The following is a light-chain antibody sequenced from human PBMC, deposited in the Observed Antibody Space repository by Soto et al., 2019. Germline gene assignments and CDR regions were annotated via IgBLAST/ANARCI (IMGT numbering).Light chain of an antibody. V-gene: IGLV2-14*01. Sequence: QSALTQPASVSGSPGQSITISCTGTSSDVGGYNYVSWYQQHPGKAPKLMIYEVSNRPSGVSNRFSASNSGNTASLTISGLHADDEPDYYSTSYTTSSIDYVFPTPTNLTFL. CDR2: EVS. J-gene: IGLJ1*01. CDR3: TSYTTSSIDYV. CDR1: SSDVGGYNY.